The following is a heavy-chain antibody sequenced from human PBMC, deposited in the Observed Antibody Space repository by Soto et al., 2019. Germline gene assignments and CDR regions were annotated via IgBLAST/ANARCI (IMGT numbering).Heavy chain of an antibody. CDR1: GLSDSSNY. CDR2: IYSGTTT. D-gene: IGHD1-1*01. J-gene: IGHJ4*02. V-gene: IGHV3-66*01. Sequence: EVQLVESGGGLVQPGGSLRLSCAASGLSDSSNYMSWVRQAPGKGLEWVSVIYSGTTTHYADSVKGRFTISRDSSKNTLFLQMNSLRAEDTAVYFCARGYWVQGYGAGTYFDYWGQGTLVTVSS. CDR3: ARGYWVQGYGAGTYFDY.